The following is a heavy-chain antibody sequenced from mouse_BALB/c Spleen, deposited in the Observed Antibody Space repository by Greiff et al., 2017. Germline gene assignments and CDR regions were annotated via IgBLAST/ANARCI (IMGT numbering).Heavy chain of an antibody. Sequence: VKLMESGPGILQPSQTLSLTCSFPGFSLSTSGMGVSWIRQPSGKGLEWLAHIYWDDDKRYNPSLKSRLTISKDTSRNQVFLKITSVDTADTATYYCARRADYDEVDYGGQGTSVTVSS. V-gene: IGHV8-12*01. D-gene: IGHD2-4*01. J-gene: IGHJ4*01. CDR1: GFSLSTSGMG. CDR2: IYWDDDK. CDR3: ARRADYDEVDY.